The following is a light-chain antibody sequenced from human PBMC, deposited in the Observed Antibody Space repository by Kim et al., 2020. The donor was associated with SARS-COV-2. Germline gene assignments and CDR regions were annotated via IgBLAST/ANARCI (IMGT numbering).Light chain of an antibody. Sequence: DVVMTQSQLSPPVTLGQPASISCRSSQSLLHSNGNTYLNWFQQRPGQSPKRLIYTVSNRDSGVPDRFTGSGSGTDFTLTISRVEADDVGVYYCMQASHWPYTLGQGTKLEI. CDR1: QSLLHSNGNTY. J-gene: IGKJ2*01. V-gene: IGKV2-30*02. CDR3: MQASHWPYT. CDR2: TVS.